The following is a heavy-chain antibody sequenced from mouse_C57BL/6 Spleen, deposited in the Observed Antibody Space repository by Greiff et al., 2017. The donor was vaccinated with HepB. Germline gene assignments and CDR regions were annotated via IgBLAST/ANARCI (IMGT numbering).Heavy chain of an antibody. CDR2: ISYDGSN. J-gene: IGHJ2*01. CDR1: GYSITSGYY. V-gene: IGHV3-6*01. D-gene: IGHD1-1*01. Sequence: EVKLQESGPGLVKPSQSLSLTCSVTGYSITSGYYWNWIRQFPGNKLEWMGYISYDGSNNYNPSLKNRISITRDTSKNQFFLKLNSVTTEDTATYYCASGSSPFDYWGQGTTLTVSS. CDR3: ASGSSPFDY.